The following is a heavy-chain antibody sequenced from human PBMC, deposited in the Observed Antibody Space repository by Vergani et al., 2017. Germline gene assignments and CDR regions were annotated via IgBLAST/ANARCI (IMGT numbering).Heavy chain of an antibody. CDR1: GFTFSSYG. V-gene: IGHV3-30*18. CDR2: ISYDGSNK. CDR3: AKDFSYYYDSSGYFSWLDI. Sequence: VQLVESGGGLVQPGGSLRLSCAASGFTFSSYGMHWVRQAPGKGLEWVAVISYDGSNKYYADSVKGRFTISRDNSKNTLYLQMNSLRAEDTAVYYCAKDFSYYYDSSGYFSWLDIWGQGTMVTVSS. D-gene: IGHD3-22*01. J-gene: IGHJ3*02.